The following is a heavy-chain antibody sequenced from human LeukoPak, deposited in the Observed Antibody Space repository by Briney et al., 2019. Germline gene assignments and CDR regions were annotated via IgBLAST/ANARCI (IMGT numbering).Heavy chain of an antibody. D-gene: IGHD5-18*01. J-gene: IGHJ4*02. CDR3: ANDLGWIQLNLG. Sequence: GGSLRLSCAASGFTFSSYSMNWVRQAPGKGLEWVSYISSSSSTTYYADSVKGRFTISRDNSKNTLYLQMNSLRVEDTAVYYCANDLGWIQLNLGRGQGTLVTVSS. V-gene: IGHV3-48*01. CDR2: ISSSSSTT. CDR1: GFTFSSYS.